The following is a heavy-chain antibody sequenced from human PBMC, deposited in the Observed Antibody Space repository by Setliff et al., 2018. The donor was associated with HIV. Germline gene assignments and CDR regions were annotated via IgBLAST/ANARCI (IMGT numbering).Heavy chain of an antibody. D-gene: IGHD7-27*01. CDR1: GDSITRGSY. V-gene: IGHV4-38-2*02. J-gene: IGHJ5*02. Sequence: SETLSLTCSVSGDSITRGSYWGWVRQPPGKGLEWLGHTYNTGRTYDNPTLKSRVTISVDTSKNQFSLELTSVTAADTAVYYCARDLPELTGRSFDPWGQGIQVTVSS. CDR2: TYNTGRT. CDR3: ARDLPELTGRSFDP.